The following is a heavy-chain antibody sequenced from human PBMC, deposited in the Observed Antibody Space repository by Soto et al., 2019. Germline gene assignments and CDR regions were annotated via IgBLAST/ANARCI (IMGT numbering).Heavy chain of an antibody. Sequence: GASVKVSCKASGGTFISYAISWVRQAPGQGLEWMGGIIPIFGTANYAQKFQGRGTITADESTSTAYMELSSLRSEDTAVYYCAIRFGEFSAQEYWGQGTLVTVSS. CDR2: IIPIFGTA. CDR3: AIRFGEFSAQEY. CDR1: GGTFISYA. V-gene: IGHV1-69*13. D-gene: IGHD3-10*01. J-gene: IGHJ4*02.